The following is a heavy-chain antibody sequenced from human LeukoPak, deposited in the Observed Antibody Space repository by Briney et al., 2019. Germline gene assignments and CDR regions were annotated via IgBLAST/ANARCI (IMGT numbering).Heavy chain of an antibody. D-gene: IGHD2-21*01. CDR1: GYTFTSYD. V-gene: IGHV1-8*03. CDR3: ARGPLQIAAFDI. CDR2: MNPNSGNT. Sequence: ASVRVSCKASGYTFTSYDINWVRQATGQGLEWMGWMNPNSGNTGYAQKFQGRVTITRNTSISTAYMELSSLRSEDTAVYYCARGPLQIAAFDIWGQGTMVTVSS. J-gene: IGHJ3*02.